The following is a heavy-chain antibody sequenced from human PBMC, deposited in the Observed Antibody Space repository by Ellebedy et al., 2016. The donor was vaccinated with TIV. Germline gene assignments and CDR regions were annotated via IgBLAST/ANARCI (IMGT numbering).Heavy chain of an antibody. D-gene: IGHD3-9*01. J-gene: IGHJ4*02. CDR3: ARSFDILTGLYYFDY. CDR2: IYPGDSDT. CDR1: GYSFTSYW. V-gene: IGHV5-51*01. Sequence: KVSCKGSGYSFTSYWIGWVRQMPGKGLEWVGIIYPGDSDTRYSPSFQGQVTISADKSTSTAYLQWSGLKASDTAMYYCARSFDILTGLYYFDYWGQGTLVTVSS.